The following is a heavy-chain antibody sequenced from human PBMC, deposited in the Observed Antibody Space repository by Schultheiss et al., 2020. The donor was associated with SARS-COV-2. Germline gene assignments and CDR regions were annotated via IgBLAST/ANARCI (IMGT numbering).Heavy chain of an antibody. CDR3: ARTRSGELERKGINDY. CDR2: ISISSSYI. Sequence: GGSLRLSCAASGFTFSDYYMSWIRQPPGKGLEWVSSISISSSYIYYADSVKGRFTISRDNAKNSLYLQMNSLRAEDTAVYYCARTRSGELERKGINDYWGQGTLVTVSS. CDR1: GFTFSDYY. V-gene: IGHV3-11*06. D-gene: IGHD1-1*01. J-gene: IGHJ4*02.